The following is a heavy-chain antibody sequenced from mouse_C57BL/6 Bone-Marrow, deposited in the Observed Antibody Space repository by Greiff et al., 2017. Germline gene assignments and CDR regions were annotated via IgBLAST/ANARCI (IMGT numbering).Heavy chain of an antibody. V-gene: IGHV1-63*01. CDR2: IYPGGGYT. J-gene: IGHJ4*01. Sequence: QVQLQQSGAELARPGTSVKMSCKASGYTFTNYWIGWAKQRPGHGLEWIGDIYPGGGYTNYNEKFKGKATLTADKSSSTAYMQFRSRTSEDAAVYYCGRGVYYWGDYWGQGTTVTVSS. CDR3: GRGVYYWGDY. CDR1: GYTFTNYW. D-gene: IGHD2-1*01.